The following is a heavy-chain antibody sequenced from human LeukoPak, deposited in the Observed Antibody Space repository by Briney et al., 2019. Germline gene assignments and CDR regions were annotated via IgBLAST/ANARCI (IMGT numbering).Heavy chain of an antibody. CDR3: ARVKGGRWLTDGGFYFDY. CDR1: GFTVSSNY. J-gene: IGHJ4*02. CDR2: IYSGGST. D-gene: IGHD5-24*01. V-gene: IGHV3-53*01. Sequence: GGSLRLSCAASGFTVSSNYMSWVRQAPGKGLEWVSVIYSGGSTYYADSVKGRFTISRHNSKNTLYLQMNTLRVEDTAVYYCARVKGGRWLTDGGFYFDYWGRGTLVTVSS.